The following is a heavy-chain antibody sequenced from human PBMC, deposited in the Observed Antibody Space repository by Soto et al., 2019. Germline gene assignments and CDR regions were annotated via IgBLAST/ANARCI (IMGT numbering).Heavy chain of an antibody. Sequence: PTLVNPTQTLTLTCSISGFSLTASETRVSWIRQPPGKALEWLARIDWDDEKFYRTSLKRRLTISKDTSKNQVVLTITNMDPVDTATYYCAGRIRGDYSFDFWGQGALVTVSS. CDR2: IDWDDEK. CDR1: GFSLTASETR. D-gene: IGHD4-17*01. J-gene: IGHJ4*02. CDR3: AGRIRGDYSFDF. V-gene: IGHV2-70*04.